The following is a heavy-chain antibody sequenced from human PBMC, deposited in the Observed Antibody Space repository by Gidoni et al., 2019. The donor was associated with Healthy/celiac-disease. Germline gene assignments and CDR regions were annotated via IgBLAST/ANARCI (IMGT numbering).Heavy chain of an antibody. CDR3: ARDLAYCTNGVCYNFNYYGMDV. D-gene: IGHD2-8*01. V-gene: IGHV4-39*02. CDR1: GGSISSSSYY. CDR2: IYYSGST. Sequence: QLQLQESGPGLVKPSETLSLTCTVSGGSISSSSYYWGWIRQPPGKGLEWIGSIYYSGSTYYNPSLKSRVTISVDTSKNQFSLKLSSVTAADTAVYYCARDLAYCTNGVCYNFNYYGMDVWGQGTTVTVSS. J-gene: IGHJ6*02.